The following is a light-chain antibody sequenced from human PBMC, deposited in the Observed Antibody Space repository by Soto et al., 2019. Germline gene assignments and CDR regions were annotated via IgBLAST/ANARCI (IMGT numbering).Light chain of an antibody. CDR1: QGISTY. V-gene: IGKV1-27*01. Sequence: DIQMTQSPSSLSASVGDRVTITCRTSQGISTYLVWYQQKPGTVPKLLIFAASTVQSGVPSWFSGSGSGTDFPLIISSLQPEDVANYYCQNNNGAPWTFGQGTKLEIK. CDR3: QNNNGAPWT. J-gene: IGKJ1*01. CDR2: AAS.